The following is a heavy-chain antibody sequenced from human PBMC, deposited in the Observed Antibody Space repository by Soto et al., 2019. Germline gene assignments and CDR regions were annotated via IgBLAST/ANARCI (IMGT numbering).Heavy chain of an antibody. V-gene: IGHV3-30-3*01. CDR2: ISYDGSNK. Sequence: HPGGSLRLSCAASGFTFSSYAMHWVRQAPGKGLEWVAVISYDGSNKYYADSVKGRFTISRDNSKNTLYLQMNSLRAEDTAVYYCARGYCSSTSCYTSSYYYYGMDVWGQGTTCTFSS. CDR3: ARGYCSSTSCYTSSYYYYGMDV. D-gene: IGHD2-2*02. J-gene: IGHJ6*02. CDR1: GFTFSSYA.